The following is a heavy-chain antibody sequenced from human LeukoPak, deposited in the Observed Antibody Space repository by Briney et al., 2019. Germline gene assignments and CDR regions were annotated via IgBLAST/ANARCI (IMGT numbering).Heavy chain of an antibody. CDR1: GFTFSSYS. CDR3: AREKYCSGGSCYSYDY. V-gene: IGHV3-21*01. D-gene: IGHD2-15*01. CDR2: ISSTSSYI. J-gene: IGHJ4*02. Sequence: PGGSLRLSCAASGFTFSSYSVNWVRQAPGKGLEGVSSISSTSSYIYYADSVKGRFTISRDNAKKSLYLQMNSLRAEDRAVYYCAREKYCSGGSCYSYDYWGQGTLVTVSS.